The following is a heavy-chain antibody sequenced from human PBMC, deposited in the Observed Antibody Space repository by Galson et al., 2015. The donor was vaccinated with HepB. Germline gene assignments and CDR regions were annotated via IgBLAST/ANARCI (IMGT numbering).Heavy chain of an antibody. Sequence: SLRLSCAASGFTFSSYWMNWVRHAPGKGLVWVSRIISDGSSTSYADSVKGRFTISRDNAKNTLYLHMNSLRAEDTAVYYCARDRASSWYTDAFDIWGQGTMVTVSS. CDR3: ARDRASSWYTDAFDI. CDR1: GFTFSSYW. D-gene: IGHD6-13*01. CDR2: IISDGSST. J-gene: IGHJ3*02. V-gene: IGHV3-74*01.